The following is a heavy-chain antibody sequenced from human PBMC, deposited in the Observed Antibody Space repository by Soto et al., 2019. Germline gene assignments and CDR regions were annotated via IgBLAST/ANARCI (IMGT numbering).Heavy chain of an antibody. CDR1: GYSFTSYW. CDR3: ARTRRLVQYYFYCMDV. J-gene: IGHJ6*02. D-gene: IGHD6-19*01. Sequence: PGESLKIYCKGSGYSFTSYWIGWVRQMPGKGLEWMRIIYPGDSDTRYSPSFQGQVTISADKSISTAYLQWSSVKASDTAMYYCARTRRLVQYYFYCMDVWGQGTTVTVSS. V-gene: IGHV5-51*01. CDR2: IYPGDSDT.